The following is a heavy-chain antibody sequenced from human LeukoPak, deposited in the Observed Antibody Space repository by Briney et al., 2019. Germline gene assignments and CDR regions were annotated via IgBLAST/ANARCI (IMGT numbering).Heavy chain of an antibody. J-gene: IGHJ4*02. CDR1: GGSFSGYY. Sequence: SSETLSLTCAVYGGSFSGYYWSWIRQPPGKGLEWIGEINHSGSTNYNPSLKSRVTISVDTSKNQFSLKLNSVTAADTAVYFCARRAYSAAYWKHFDYWGQGTLVTVSS. CDR3: ARRAYSAAYWKHFDY. CDR2: INHSGST. D-gene: IGHD1-1*01. V-gene: IGHV4-34*01.